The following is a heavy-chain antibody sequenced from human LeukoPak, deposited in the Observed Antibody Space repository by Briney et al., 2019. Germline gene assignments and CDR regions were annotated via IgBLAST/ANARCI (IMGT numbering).Heavy chain of an antibody. CDR1: GYIFTSYG. Sequence: ASVKVSCKASGYIFTSYGISWVRQAPGQGLEWMGWISAYNGNTNYAQKLQGRVTMTTDTSTGTVYMELRSLRSDDTAVYYCARTYYYGSGSYSAFDYWGQGTLVTVSS. CDR3: ARTYYYGSGSYSAFDY. V-gene: IGHV1-18*01. J-gene: IGHJ4*02. D-gene: IGHD3-10*01. CDR2: ISAYNGNT.